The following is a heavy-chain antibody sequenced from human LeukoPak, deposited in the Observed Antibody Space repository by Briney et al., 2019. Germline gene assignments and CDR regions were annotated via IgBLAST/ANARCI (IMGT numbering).Heavy chain of an antibody. CDR1: EYTFTGYH. J-gene: IGHJ3*02. CDR3: ARSEGLAFDI. V-gene: IGHV1-2*04. D-gene: IGHD1-14*01. Sequence: ASVKVSCKASEYTFTGYHMHWVRQAPGQGLEWMGWINPNSGGTNYAQKFQGWVTMTRDTSISTAYMELSRLRPDDTAVYYCARSEGLAFDIWGQGTMVTVSS. CDR2: INPNSGGT.